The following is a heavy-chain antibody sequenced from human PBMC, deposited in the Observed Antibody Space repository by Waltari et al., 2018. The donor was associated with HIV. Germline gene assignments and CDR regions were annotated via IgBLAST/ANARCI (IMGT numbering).Heavy chain of an antibody. V-gene: IGHV3-15*01. CDR1: GFSFSNPW. CDR3: TTVAVGAAFGGS. D-gene: IGHD1-26*01. Sequence: EVQLVESGGGLVKPGGSLRVSCVGSGFSFSNPWLTWVRQAPGKGLEWVGRIKSKSDGGTTENAAPVKGRFTISRDDSKNTLFLQMNSLKTEDTAVYYCTTVAVGAAFGGSWGQGTLVTVSS. CDR2: IKSKSDGGTT. J-gene: IGHJ5*02.